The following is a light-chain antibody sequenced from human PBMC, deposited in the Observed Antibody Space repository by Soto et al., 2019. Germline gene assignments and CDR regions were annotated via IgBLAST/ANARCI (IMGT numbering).Light chain of an antibody. V-gene: IGLV2-8*01. Sequence: QSVLTQPPSASGSHGQSVTLSCTGTSSDVGGYNYVSWYQQHPGKAPKLMIYEVSKRPSGVPDRFSGSKSGNTASLTVSGLQAEDEADYYCSSYAGSTLGFGTGTRSPS. CDR1: SSDVGGYNY. CDR3: SSYAGSTLG. J-gene: IGLJ1*01. CDR2: EVS.